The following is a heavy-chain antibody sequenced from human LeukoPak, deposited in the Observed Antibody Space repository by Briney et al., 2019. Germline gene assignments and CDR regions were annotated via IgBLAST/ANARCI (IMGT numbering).Heavy chain of an antibody. V-gene: IGHV4-4*07. CDR3: AREGLGYYDSSGYYYTPLDY. CDR1: GGSISSYY. D-gene: IGHD3-22*01. Sequence: SETLSLTXTVSGGSISSYYWSWIRQAAGKGLEWIGRIYTSGSTNYNPSLKSRVTMSVDTSKNQFSLKLSSVTAADTAVYYCAREGLGYYDSSGYYYTPLDYWGQGTLVTVSS. J-gene: IGHJ4*02. CDR2: IYTSGST.